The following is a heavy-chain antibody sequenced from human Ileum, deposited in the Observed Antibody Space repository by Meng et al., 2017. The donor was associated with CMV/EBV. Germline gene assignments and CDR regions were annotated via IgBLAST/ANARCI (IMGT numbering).Heavy chain of an antibody. CDR1: GGTFSSYT. V-gene: IGHV1-69*02. J-gene: IGHJ6*02. CDR3: ARVSNMVRGTYYYYYGMDV. Sequence: SVKVSCKASGGTFSSYTISWVRQAPGQGLEWMGRIIPILGIANYAQKFQGRVTITADKSTSTAYMELSSLRSEDTAVYYCARVSNMVRGTYYYYYGMDVWGQGTTVTVSS. D-gene: IGHD3-10*01. CDR2: IIPILGIA.